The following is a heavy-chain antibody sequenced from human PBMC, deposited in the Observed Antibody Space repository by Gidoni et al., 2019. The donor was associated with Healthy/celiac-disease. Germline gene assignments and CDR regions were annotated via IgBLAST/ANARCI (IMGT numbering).Heavy chain of an antibody. CDR2: INHSGST. Sequence: QVQLQQWGAGLLKPSETLSLTCAVYGGSFSGYYWSWIRQPPGKGLEWIGEINHSGSTNYNPSLKSRVTISVDTSKNQFSLKLSSVTAADTAVYYCARGRNTIFGVVIPPKILLDYWGQGTLVTVSS. CDR1: GGSFSGYY. CDR3: ARGRNTIFGVVIPPKILLDY. J-gene: IGHJ4*02. D-gene: IGHD3-3*01. V-gene: IGHV4-34*01.